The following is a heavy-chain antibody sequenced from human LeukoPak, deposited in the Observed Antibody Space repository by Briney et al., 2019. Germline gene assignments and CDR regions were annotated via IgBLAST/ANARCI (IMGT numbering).Heavy chain of an antibody. D-gene: IGHD1-1*01. CDR2: IKQDGSEK. Sequence: GGSLRLSCAASGFNFSSYWMSWVRQAPGKGLEWVANIKQDGSEKYYVDSVKGRFTISRDNAKNSLYLQMNSLRAEDTAVYYCARVTMDGYYFDYWGQGTLVTVSS. CDR3: ARVTMDGYYFDY. V-gene: IGHV3-7*01. J-gene: IGHJ4*02. CDR1: GFNFSSYW.